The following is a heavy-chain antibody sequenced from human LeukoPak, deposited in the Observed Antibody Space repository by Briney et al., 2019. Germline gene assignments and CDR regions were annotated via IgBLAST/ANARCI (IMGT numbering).Heavy chain of an antibody. CDR2: VHLNGAT. D-gene: IGHD1-26*01. Sequence: SETLSLTCAVSGGSITTTNWWSWVQQPPGKGLEWIGEVHLNGATNNNPSLESRFSMSIDKSNNHLSLEVTSVTAADTAMYYCTRESGAFSPFGFWGQGTLVTVSS. CDR3: TRESGAFSPFGF. V-gene: IGHV4-4*02. CDR1: GGSITTTNW. J-gene: IGHJ4*02.